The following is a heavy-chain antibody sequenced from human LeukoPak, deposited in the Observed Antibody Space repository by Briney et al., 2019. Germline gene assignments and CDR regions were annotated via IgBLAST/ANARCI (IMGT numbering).Heavy chain of an antibody. Sequence: NPGGSLRLSCAASGFTFPNAWIHWVRQAPGKGLEWVGRIKNKSQRRTTDYAAPVKGRFTISRDDSRNTLYLQLDSLKTVDTAVYYCVTDGGHRPYYFTHWGQGTLVTVSS. V-gene: IGHV3-15*01. CDR2: IKNKSQRRTT. CDR1: GFTFPNAW. J-gene: IGHJ1*01. CDR3: VTDGGHRPYYFTH. D-gene: IGHD3/OR15-3a*01.